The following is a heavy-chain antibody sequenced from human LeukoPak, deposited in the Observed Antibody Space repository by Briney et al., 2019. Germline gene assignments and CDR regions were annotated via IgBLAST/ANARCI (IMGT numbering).Heavy chain of an antibody. CDR1: GYSFTSYW. J-gene: IGHJ6*03. CDR3: ARHRPYDSSGYYPNYYYYYMDV. V-gene: IGHV5-51*01. CDR2: NYPGDSDT. Sequence: GESLKISCKGSGYSFTSYWIGWVRQMPGKGLEWMGINYPGDSDTRYSPSFQGQVTISADKSISTAYLQWSSLKASDTAMYYCARHRPYDSSGYYPNYYYYYMDVWGKGTTVTVSS. D-gene: IGHD3-22*01.